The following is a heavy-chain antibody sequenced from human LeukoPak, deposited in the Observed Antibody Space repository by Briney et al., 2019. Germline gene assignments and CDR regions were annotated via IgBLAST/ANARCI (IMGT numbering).Heavy chain of an antibody. CDR3: ARVGNSLDY. CDR1: GGSFSGYY. J-gene: IGHJ4*02. Sequence: SETLPLTCAVYGGSFSGYYWSWIRQPPGKGLEWIGEINHSGSTNYNPSLKSRVTISVDTSKNQFSLKLSSVTAADTAVYYCARVGNSLDYWGQGTLVTVSS. CDR2: INHSGST. D-gene: IGHD1/OR15-1a*01. V-gene: IGHV4-34*01.